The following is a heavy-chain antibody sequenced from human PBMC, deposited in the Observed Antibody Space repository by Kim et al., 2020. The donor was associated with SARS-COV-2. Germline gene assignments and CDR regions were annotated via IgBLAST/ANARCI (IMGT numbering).Heavy chain of an antibody. V-gene: IGHV4-31*02. CDR3: ARVGDYGGSFFDY. D-gene: IGHD2-15*01. J-gene: IGHJ4*02. Sequence: YNPSLKSRVTISVDTSKNQFSLKLSSVTAADTAVYYCARVGDYGGSFFDYWGQGTLVTVSS.